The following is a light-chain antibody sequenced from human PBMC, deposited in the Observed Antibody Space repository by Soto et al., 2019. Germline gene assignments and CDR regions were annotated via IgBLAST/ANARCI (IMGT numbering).Light chain of an antibody. J-gene: IGLJ2*01. CDR2: DVN. Sequence: QSALTQPASVSESPGQSITISCTGTSSDVGGYNFVSWYQHHPGKAPKLKIYDVNNRPSGVSNRFSGSKSGNTASLTISGLQAEDEADYYCSSYTSSSTLVFGGGTKLTVL. CDR1: SSDVGGYNF. V-gene: IGLV2-14*03. CDR3: SSYTSSSTLV.